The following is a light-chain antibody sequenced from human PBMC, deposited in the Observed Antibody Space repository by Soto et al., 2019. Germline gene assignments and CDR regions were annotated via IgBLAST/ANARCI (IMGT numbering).Light chain of an antibody. CDR2: KAS. V-gene: IGKV1-5*03. CDR3: QQYNSYPWT. J-gene: IGKJ1*01. CDR1: QSISSW. Sequence: DIQMTQSPSTLSASVGDRVTITCRASQSISSWLAWYQQKPGKVPKILMYKASSLESGVPSRFSGSGSGTEFTLTISSLQPDDFATYYCQQYNSYPWTFGQGTK.